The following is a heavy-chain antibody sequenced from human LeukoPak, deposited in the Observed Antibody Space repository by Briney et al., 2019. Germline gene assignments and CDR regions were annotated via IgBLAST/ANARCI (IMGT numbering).Heavy chain of an antibody. J-gene: IGHJ4*02. CDR2: INSDGSST. CDR1: GFTFDDYG. D-gene: IGHD4-17*01. V-gene: IGHV3-74*01. Sequence: GGSLRLSCAASGFTFDDYGMSWVRQAPGKGLVWVSRINSDGSSTSYADSVKGRFTISRDNAKNTLYLQMNSLRAEDTAVYYCARDRHGVVFDYWGQGTLVTVSS. CDR3: ARDRHGVVFDY.